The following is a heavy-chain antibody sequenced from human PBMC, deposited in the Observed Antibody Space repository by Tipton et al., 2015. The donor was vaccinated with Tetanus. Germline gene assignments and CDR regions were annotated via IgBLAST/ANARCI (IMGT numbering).Heavy chain of an antibody. CDR2: TYDSGRI. D-gene: IGHD5-24*01. CDR3: AGYRVGWGGRGY. CDR1: GGSMRGDH. V-gene: IGHV4-59*01. Sequence: TLSLTCTVSGGSMRGDHWSWIRQPPGKGLEWLGHTYDSGRINYNPSLKSRVTISIDAPGNQFSLTLNSVTAADTAVYFCAGYRVGWGGRGYWGQGTLVTVSS. J-gene: IGHJ4*02.